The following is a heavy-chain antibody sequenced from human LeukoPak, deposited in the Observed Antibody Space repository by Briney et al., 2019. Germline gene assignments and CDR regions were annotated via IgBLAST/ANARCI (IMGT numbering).Heavy chain of an antibody. CDR3: ARDPSYGRGIDY. CDR2: IYDSGST. J-gene: IGHJ4*02. D-gene: IGHD3-10*01. Sequence: SQTLSLTCAVSGGSVSSGGYSWSWIRQPPGKGLEWIGYIYDSGSTYYNPSLKSRVTISVDTSKNQFSLKLSSVTAADTAVYYCARDPSYGRGIDYWGQGTLVTVSS. V-gene: IGHV4-30-2*01. CDR1: GGSVSSGGYS.